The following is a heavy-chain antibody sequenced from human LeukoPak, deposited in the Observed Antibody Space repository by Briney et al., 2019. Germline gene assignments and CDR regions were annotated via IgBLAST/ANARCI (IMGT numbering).Heavy chain of an antibody. Sequence: ASVKVSCKASGYTFTGYYMHWVRQAPGQGLEWMGWISAYNGNTNYAQKLQGRVTMTTDTSTSTAYMELRSLRSDDTAVYYCARTRYSSGWYNWFDPWGQGTLVTVSS. V-gene: IGHV1-18*04. J-gene: IGHJ5*02. CDR3: ARTRYSSGWYNWFDP. CDR2: ISAYNGNT. D-gene: IGHD6-19*01. CDR1: GYTFTGYY.